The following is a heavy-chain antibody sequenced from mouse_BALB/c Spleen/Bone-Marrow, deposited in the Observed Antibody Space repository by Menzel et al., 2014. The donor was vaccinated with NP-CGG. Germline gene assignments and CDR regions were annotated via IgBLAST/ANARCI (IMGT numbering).Heavy chain of an antibody. CDR2: IDPYDSET. V-gene: IGHV1-52*01. CDR1: GYTFTSYW. Sequence: QVQLKESGAELVRPGASVKLSCKASGYTFTSYWMNWVKQRPEQGLEWIGRIDPYDSETHHNQKFKDKAILTVDKSSSTAYMQLSSLTSEDSAVYYCARRRGTMITTRDAMDYWGQGTSVTVSS. J-gene: IGHJ4*01. CDR3: ARRRGTMITTRDAMDY. D-gene: IGHD2-4*01.